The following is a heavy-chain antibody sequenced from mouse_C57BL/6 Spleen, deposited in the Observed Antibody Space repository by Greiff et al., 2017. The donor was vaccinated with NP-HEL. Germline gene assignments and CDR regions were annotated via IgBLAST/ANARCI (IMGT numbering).Heavy chain of an antibody. CDR3: ARRSNDAWFAY. Sequence: QVQLKQPGAELVKPGASVKLSCKASGYTFTSYWMHWVKQRPGQGLEWIGMIHPNSGSTNYNEKFKSKATLTVDKSSSTAYMQLSSLTSEDSAVYYCARRSNDAWFAYWGQGTLVTVSA. D-gene: IGHD2-12*01. V-gene: IGHV1-64*01. CDR1: GYTFTSYW. J-gene: IGHJ3*01. CDR2: IHPNSGST.